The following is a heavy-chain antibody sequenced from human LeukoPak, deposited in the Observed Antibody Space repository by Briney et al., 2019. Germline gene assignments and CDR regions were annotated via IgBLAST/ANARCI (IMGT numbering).Heavy chain of an antibody. CDR1: GLTFSDYY. CDR3: ARASSSSGHFSMDY. CDR2: SRNKANSYTI. V-gene: IGHV3-72*01. Sequence: PGGSLRLSCAASGLTFSDYYMDWVRQTPGKGLEWVARSRNKANSYTIEYAASVKGRFTISRDDSKNSLYLQMSSLKTEDTAVYYCARASSSSGHFSMDYWGQGTLVTVSS. D-gene: IGHD3-22*01. J-gene: IGHJ4*02.